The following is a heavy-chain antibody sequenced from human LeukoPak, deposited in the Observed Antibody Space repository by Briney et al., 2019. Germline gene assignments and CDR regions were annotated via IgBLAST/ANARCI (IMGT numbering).Heavy chain of an antibody. CDR3: ARGLRASLFSYYFDY. V-gene: IGHV3-48*03. J-gene: IGHJ4*02. CDR1: GFTFSSYE. Sequence: GGSLRLSCAASGFTFSSYEMNWVRQAPGKGLEWVSYISSSGSTIYYAASVKGRFTISRDNAKNSMYLQVNTLRAEDTAVYYCARGLRASLFSYYFDYWGQGTLVTVSS. CDR2: ISSSGSTI. D-gene: IGHD3-16*02.